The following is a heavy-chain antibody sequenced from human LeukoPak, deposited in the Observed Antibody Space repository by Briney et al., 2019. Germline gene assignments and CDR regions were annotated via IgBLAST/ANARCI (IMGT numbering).Heavy chain of an antibody. CDR3: AKDIRATSIAAPDF. J-gene: IGHJ4*02. CDR1: GFTFDDYA. V-gene: IGHV3-9*01. Sequence: GGSLRLSCAASGFTFDDYAMHWVRQAPGKGLEWVSGISWNSGTIGYADSVKGRFTISRDNAKNFVLLQMNSLRAEDTALYYCAKDIRATSIAAPDFWGQGTLVTVSS. CDR2: ISWNSGTI. D-gene: IGHD6-6*01.